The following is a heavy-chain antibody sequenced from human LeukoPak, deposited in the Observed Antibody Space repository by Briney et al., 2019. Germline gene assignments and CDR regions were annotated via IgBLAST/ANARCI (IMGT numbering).Heavy chain of an antibody. V-gene: IGHV1-2*02. CDR2: INPNSGGT. Sequence: ASVKVSCKASGYTFTGYYMHWVRQAPGQGLEWMGWINPNSGGTNYAQKFQGRVTITADKSTSTAYMELSSLRSEDTAVYYCARADTAMVRRAFDIWGQGTMVTVSS. CDR3: ARADTAMVRRAFDI. D-gene: IGHD5-18*01. CDR1: GYTFTGYY. J-gene: IGHJ3*02.